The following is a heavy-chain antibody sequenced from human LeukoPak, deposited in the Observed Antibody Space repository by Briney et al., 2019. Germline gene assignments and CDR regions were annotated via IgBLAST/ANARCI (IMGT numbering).Heavy chain of an antibody. CDR1: GFTVSSNY. J-gene: IGHJ6*03. V-gene: IGHV3-53*01. Sequence: GGSLRLSCAASGFTVSSNYMSWVRQAPGKGLEWVSVIYSGGSTYYADSVKGRFTISRDNSKNTLYLQVNSLRAEDTAVYYCAREGGTVTPYYYYYMDVWGKGTTVTVSS. D-gene: IGHD4-11*01. CDR3: AREGGTVTPYYYYYMDV. CDR2: IYSGGST.